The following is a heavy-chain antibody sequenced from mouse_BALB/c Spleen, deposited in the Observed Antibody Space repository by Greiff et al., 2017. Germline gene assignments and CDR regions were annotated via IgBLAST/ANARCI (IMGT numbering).Heavy chain of an antibody. V-gene: IGHV3-6*02. Sequence: VQLKQSGPGLVKPSQSLSLTCSVTGYSITSGYYWNWIRQFPGNKLEWMGYISYDGSNNYNPSLKNRISITRDTSKNQFFLKLNSVTTEDTATYYCARRTGTFDYWGQGATLTVSS. CDR2: ISYDGSN. J-gene: IGHJ2*01. CDR1: GYSITSGYY. CDR3: ARRTGTFDY. D-gene: IGHD4-1*01.